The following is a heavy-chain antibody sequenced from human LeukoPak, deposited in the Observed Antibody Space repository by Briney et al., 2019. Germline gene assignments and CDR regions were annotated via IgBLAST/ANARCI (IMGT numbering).Heavy chain of an antibody. CDR3: AIGDYTY. J-gene: IGHJ4*02. D-gene: IGHD4-17*01. CDR1: GFTFSSYA. Sequence: PGRSLRLSCAASGFTFSSYAMHWVRQAPGKGLERVAVISYDGSNKYYADSVKGRFTISRDNSKNTLYLQMNSLRAEDTAVYYCAIGDYTYWGQGTLVTVSS. CDR2: ISYDGSNK. V-gene: IGHV3-30-3*01.